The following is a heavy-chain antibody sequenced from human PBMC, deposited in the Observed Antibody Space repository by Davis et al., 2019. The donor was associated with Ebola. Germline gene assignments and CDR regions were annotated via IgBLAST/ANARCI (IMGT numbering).Heavy chain of an antibody. D-gene: IGHD2-15*01. CDR2: INPSGGST. CDR1: GYTFTSYY. CDR3: ARVGPNCSGGSCYHIYYYGMDV. Sequence: ASVKVSCKASGYTFTSYYMHWVRQAPGQGLEWMGIINPSGGSTSYAQKFQGRVTMTRDTSTSTVYMELSSLRSEDTAVYYCARVGPNCSGGSCYHIYYYGMDVWGQGTTVTVSS. V-gene: IGHV1-46*01. J-gene: IGHJ6*02.